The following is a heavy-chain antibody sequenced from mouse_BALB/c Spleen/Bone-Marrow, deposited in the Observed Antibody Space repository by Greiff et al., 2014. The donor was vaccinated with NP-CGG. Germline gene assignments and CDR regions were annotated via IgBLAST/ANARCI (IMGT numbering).Heavy chain of an antibody. J-gene: IGHJ2*01. V-gene: IGHV5-6-5*01. D-gene: IGHD1-2*01. CDR1: GFSFSSYA. CDR2: ISGGGNS. CDR3: ARARGVTTATPYYFDY. Sequence: LMESGGGLVKPGGSLKLSCAASGFSFSSYAVSWVRQTPEKRLEWVASISGGGNSYHSDNMKGRFTISRDNARNILYLQMSSLRSEDTAMYYCARARGVTTATPYYFDYWGQGTALTVSS.